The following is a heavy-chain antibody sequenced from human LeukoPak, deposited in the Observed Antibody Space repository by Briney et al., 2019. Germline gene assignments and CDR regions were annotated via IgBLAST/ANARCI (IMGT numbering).Heavy chain of an antibody. V-gene: IGHV1-69*06. J-gene: IGHJ6*03. D-gene: IGHD5-18*01. CDR1: GGTFSSYA. CDR3: ARGSRGYSYGYYYYYYMDV. CDR2: IIPIFATA. Sequence: SVKVSCKASGGTFSSYAISWVRQAPGQGLEWMGGIIPIFATANYAQKFQGRVTITADKSTSTAYMELSSLRSEDTAVYYCARGSRGYSYGYYYYYYMDVWGKGTTVTVSS.